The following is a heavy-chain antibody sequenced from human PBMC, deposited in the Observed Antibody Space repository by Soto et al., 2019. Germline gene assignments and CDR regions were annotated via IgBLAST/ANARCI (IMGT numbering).Heavy chain of an antibody. J-gene: IGHJ4*02. CDR3: ARDPDGGSSLDY. D-gene: IGHD1-26*01. CDR1: GYTFTSYA. V-gene: IGHV1-3*01. CDR2: INAGNGNT. Sequence: QVQLVQSGAEVKKPGASVKVSCKASGYTFTSYAMDWVRQAPGQRLEWMGWINAGNGNTKYSQKFQGRVTITRDTSASTAYRELRRLRSEDTAVYYCARDPDGGSSLDYWGQGTLVTVSS.